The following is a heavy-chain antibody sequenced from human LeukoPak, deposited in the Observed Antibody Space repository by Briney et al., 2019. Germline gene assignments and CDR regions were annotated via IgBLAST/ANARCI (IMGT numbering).Heavy chain of an antibody. CDR2: INPNSGGT. D-gene: IGHD5-18*01. CDR1: GYTFTGYY. J-gene: IGHJ3*02. CDR3: ARQGPRDDTAMVPDAFDI. V-gene: IGHV1-2*02. Sequence: ASVKVSCKASGYTFTGYYMHWVRQAPGQGLEWMGWINPNSGGTNYAQKFQGRVTMTRGTSISTAYMELSRLRSDDTAVYYCARQGPRDDTAMVPDAFDIWGQGTMVTVSS.